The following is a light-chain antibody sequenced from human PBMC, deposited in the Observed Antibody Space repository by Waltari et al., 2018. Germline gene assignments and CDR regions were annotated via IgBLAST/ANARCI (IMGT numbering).Light chain of an antibody. CDR1: QSISHY. CDR3: QQSYSSPWT. CDR2: GAS. V-gene: IGKV1-39*01. Sequence: DIQMTQSPSSLSASVGDRLPITCQASQSISHYLNWYQQKPQKAPKLLMFGASSLQSGVPSRFSGSGSGTYFTLTINNLQPEDFATYYCQQSYSSPWTFGQGTRVEIK. J-gene: IGKJ1*01.